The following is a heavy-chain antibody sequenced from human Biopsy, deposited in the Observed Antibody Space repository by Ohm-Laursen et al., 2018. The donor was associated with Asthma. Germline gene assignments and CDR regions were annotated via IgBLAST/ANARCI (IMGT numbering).Heavy chain of an antibody. CDR1: GYTFISYA. Sequence: SVKVSCKASGYTFISYAIHWVRQAPGQRLEWMGWINAGNGNTKYSQKFQGRVTITRDTSASTAYMELSSLRKEDTAVYYCARGGYYGDRRHHNGLDVWGQGTTVTVSS. J-gene: IGHJ6*02. D-gene: IGHD4-17*01. V-gene: IGHV1-3*01. CDR3: ARGGYYGDRRHHNGLDV. CDR2: INAGNGNT.